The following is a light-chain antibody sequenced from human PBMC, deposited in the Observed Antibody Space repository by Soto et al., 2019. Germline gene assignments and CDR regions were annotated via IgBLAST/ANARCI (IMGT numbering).Light chain of an antibody. J-gene: IGKJ5*01. V-gene: IGKV3-11*01. CDR1: QSFSSY. CDR2: DAS. Sequence: EIVLTQSPATLSLSPGERATLSCRASQSFSSYLAWYRQKPGQAPRLLIYDASKRATGIPARFSGRGSGTDFTLTISSLGPEDFAVYYCQQRSDWPPVITFGQGTRLEIK. CDR3: QQRSDWPPVIT.